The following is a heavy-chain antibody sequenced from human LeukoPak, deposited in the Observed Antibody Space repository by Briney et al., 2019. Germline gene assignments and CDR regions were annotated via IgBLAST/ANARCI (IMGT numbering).Heavy chain of an antibody. J-gene: IGHJ2*01. D-gene: IGHD3-3*01. CDR3: ARGPSTSKLNHYDFWSAKAPPSAAWYFDL. CDR2: INHSGST. V-gene: IGHV4-34*01. Sequence: SETLSLTCAVYGGSFSGYYWSWIRQPPGKGLEWIGEINHSGSTNYNPSLKSRVTISVDTSKNQFSLKLSSVTAADTAVYYCARGPSTSKLNHYDFWSAKAPPSAAWYFDLWGRGTLVTVSS. CDR1: GGSFSGYY.